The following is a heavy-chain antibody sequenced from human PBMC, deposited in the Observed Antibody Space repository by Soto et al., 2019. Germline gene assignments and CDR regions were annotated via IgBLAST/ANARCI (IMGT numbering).Heavy chain of an antibody. V-gene: IGHV3-23*01. CDR3: ARGGPRDGYRDLDY. CDR2: LTNSGDDT. CDR1: GFTFTKAW. D-gene: IGHD5-18*01. J-gene: IGHJ4*02. Sequence: PGGSLRLSCAASGFTFTKAWMNWVRQAPGKGLEWVASLTNSGDDTYYPDSVKGRFTISRDNSKNTLSLQMSRLRAEDTALYYCARGGPRDGYRDLDYWGQGTQVTVSS.